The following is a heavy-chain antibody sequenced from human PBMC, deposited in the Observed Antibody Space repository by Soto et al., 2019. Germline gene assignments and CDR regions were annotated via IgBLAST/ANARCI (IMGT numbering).Heavy chain of an antibody. CDR3: ARESDSGSYNFDY. Sequence: PSETLSLTCTVSGGSVSSGSYYWSWIRQPPGKGLEWIGYIYNSGSTNYNPSLKSRVTISVDTSKNHFSLRMSSVTAADTAVYYCARESDSGSYNFDYWGRGTLVTVSS. J-gene: IGHJ4*02. V-gene: IGHV4-61*03. CDR1: GGSVSSGSYY. CDR2: IYNSGST. D-gene: IGHD3-10*01.